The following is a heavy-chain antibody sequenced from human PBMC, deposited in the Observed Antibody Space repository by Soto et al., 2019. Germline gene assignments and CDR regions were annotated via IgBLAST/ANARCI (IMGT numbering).Heavy chain of an antibody. CDR3: AGEKGGYYVDAFDI. V-gene: IGHV3-74*01. Sequence: GGSLRLSCAASGFTFSSYWMHWVRQAPGKGLVWVSRINSDGSSTSYADSVKGRFTISRDNAKNTLYLQMNSLRAEDTAVYYCAGEKGGYYVDAFDIWGQGTMVTVSS. J-gene: IGHJ3*02. CDR1: GFTFSSYW. D-gene: IGHD1-26*01. CDR2: INSDGSST.